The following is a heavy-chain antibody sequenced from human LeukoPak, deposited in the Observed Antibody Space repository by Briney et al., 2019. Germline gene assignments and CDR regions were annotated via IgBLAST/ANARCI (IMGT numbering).Heavy chain of an antibody. CDR3: TRQTTPADS. V-gene: IGHV3-73*01. J-gene: IGHJ5*01. CDR1: GFTFSDST. D-gene: IGHD4-17*01. CDR2: IRGKANNYAT. Sequence: GGSLRLSCAASGFTFSDSTMHWVRQASGKGLEWVGRIRGKANNYATAYAASVKGRFTISRDDSKNTAYLQMNSLKTEDAAVYYCTRQTTPADSWGQGTLVTVSS.